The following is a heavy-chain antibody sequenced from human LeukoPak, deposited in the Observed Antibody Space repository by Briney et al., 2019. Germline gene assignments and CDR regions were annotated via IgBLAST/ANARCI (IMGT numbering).Heavy chain of an antibody. J-gene: IGHJ4*02. V-gene: IGHV4-30-4*01. Sequence: SQTLSLTCTVSGGSISSGAHYWSWVRQPPGKGLEWIGYISYSGSTYYNPSLKSRVTISIDTSKSQFSLKLSSVTAADTAVYYCARYYGGNSNFDYWGQGTLVTASS. D-gene: IGHD4-23*01. CDR2: ISYSGST. CDR1: GGSISSGAHY. CDR3: ARYYGGNSNFDY.